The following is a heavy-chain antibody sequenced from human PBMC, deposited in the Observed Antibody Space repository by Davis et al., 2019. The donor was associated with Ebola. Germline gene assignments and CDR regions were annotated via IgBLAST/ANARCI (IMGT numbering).Heavy chain of an antibody. J-gene: IGHJ6*02. V-gene: IGHV3-7*01. CDR1: GFTFSSYW. CDR2: IKQAGSEK. Sequence: GESLKISCAASGFTFSSYWMSWVRQAPGKGLEWVANIKQAGSEKYYVDSVKGRFTISRDNAKNSLYLQMNSLRAEDTAVYYCARDPSITIFGVVIYYYYYGMDVWGQGTTVTVSS. CDR3: ARDPSITIFGVVIYYYYYGMDV. D-gene: IGHD3-3*01.